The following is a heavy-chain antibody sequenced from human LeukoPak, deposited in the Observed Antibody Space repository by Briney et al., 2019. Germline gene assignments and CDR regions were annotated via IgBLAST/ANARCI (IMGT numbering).Heavy chain of an antibody. D-gene: IGHD3-3*01. J-gene: IGHJ4*02. CDR2: IRSKAYGGTT. Sequence: GGSLRLSCTASGFTFGDYAMSWFRQAPGKGLEWVGFIRSKAYGGTTEYAASAKGRFTISRDDSKSIAYLQMNSLKTEDTAVYYCTRGSDFWSGYYVNFDYWGQGTLVTVSS. CDR1: GFTFGDYA. V-gene: IGHV3-49*03. CDR3: TRGSDFWSGYYVNFDY.